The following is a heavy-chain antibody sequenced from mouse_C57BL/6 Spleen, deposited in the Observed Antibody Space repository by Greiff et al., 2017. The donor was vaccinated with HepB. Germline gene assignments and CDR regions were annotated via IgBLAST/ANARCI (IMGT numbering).Heavy chain of an antibody. J-gene: IGHJ2*01. CDR3: ARRIYCSSSVDY. CDR2: IYPGSGNT. D-gene: IGHD1-1*01. Sequence: QVQLKQSGAELVRPGASVKLSCKASGYTFTDYYINWVKQRPGQGLEWIARIYPGSGNTYYNEKFKGKATLTAEKSSSTAYMQLSSLTSEDSAVYFCARRIYCSSSVDYGGQGTTLTVSS. V-gene: IGHV1-76*01. CDR1: GYTFTDYY.